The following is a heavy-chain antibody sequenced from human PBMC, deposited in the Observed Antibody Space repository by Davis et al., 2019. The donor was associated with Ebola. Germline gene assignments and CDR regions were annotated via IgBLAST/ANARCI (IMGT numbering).Heavy chain of an antibody. CDR1: GGSVGSDY. Sequence: SETLSLTCSVSGGSVGSDYWSWIRQSPGKGLEWIAFISNGGRTIYNPSLRGRVTISLDTSKNQFSLKLSSVTAADTAVYYCARGRYSYGYFDYWGQGTLVTVSP. D-gene: IGHD5-18*01. CDR2: ISNGGRT. CDR3: ARGRYSYGYFDY. V-gene: IGHV4-59*02. J-gene: IGHJ4*02.